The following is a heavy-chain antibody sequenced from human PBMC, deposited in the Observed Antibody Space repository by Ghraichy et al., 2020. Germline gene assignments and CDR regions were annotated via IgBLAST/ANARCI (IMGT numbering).Heavy chain of an antibody. D-gene: IGHD1-1*01. V-gene: IGHV3-23*01. CDR3: VIVYKTDLDY. Sequence: GGSLRLSCAGSGFTIRSYSMSWVRQAPGKGLEWVSAISYRGGETFYADSVKGRFTISRDTSKNTLSLQMDSLRAEDTAVYFCVIVYKTDLDYWGQGTLVTVSS. CDR2: ISYRGGET. J-gene: IGHJ4*02. CDR1: GFTIRSYS.